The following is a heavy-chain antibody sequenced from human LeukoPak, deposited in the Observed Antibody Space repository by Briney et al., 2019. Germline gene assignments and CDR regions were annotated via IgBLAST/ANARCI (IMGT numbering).Heavy chain of an antibody. CDR2: IKQDGSEK. V-gene: IGHV3-7*01. Sequence: GGSLRLSCAASGFTFSSYWMSWARQAPGKGLEWVANIKQDGSEKYYVDSVKGRFTISRDNAKNSLYLQMNSLRAEDTAVYYCARLFSSSWYVYWGQGTLVTVSS. CDR1: GFTFSSYW. J-gene: IGHJ4*02. D-gene: IGHD6-13*01. CDR3: ARLFSSSWYVY.